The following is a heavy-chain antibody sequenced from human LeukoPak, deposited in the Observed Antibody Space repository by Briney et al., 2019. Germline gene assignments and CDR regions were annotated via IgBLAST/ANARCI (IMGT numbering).Heavy chain of an antibody. CDR1: GFTFSSYA. D-gene: IGHD3-10*01. J-gene: IGHJ4*02. CDR3: AKGRSGYYNGSGPLDY. CDR2: ISYDGSNK. Sequence: GGSLRLSCAASGFTFSSYAMHWVRQAPGKGLEWVAVISYDGSNKYYADSVKGRFTISRDNSKNTLYLQMNSLRDEDMALYYCAKGRSGYYNGSGPLDYWGQGTLVTVSS. V-gene: IGHV3-30-3*01.